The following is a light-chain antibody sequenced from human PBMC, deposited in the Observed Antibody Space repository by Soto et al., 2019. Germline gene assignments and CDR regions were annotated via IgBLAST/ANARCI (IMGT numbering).Light chain of an antibody. CDR3: WAYAGGSRVFV. Sequence: QSALTQPASVSGSPGQSITIPCNGTNRDIGGFGLVAWFQQHPGKAPKILIHDAVRRPPGVSPRFSASKSGNAASLTISDLQAEDEADYFCWAYAGGSRVFVFGAGTKLTVL. J-gene: IGLJ1*01. CDR2: DAV. V-gene: IGLV2-23*01. CDR1: NRDIGGFGL.